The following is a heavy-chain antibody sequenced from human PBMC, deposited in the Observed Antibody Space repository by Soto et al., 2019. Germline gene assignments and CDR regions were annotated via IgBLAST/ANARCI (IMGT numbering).Heavy chain of an antibody. Sequence: GGSLRLSCAIFESTVSRDWMNWVRQAPGKGLEWVAHINQDGSEKYYVDSVKGRFTISRDSSKNTVSLEMTSLRAEDTAVYYCAKGGRQWLVTSDFNYWGQGALVTVSS. CDR1: ESTVSRDW. D-gene: IGHD6-19*01. CDR3: AKGGRQWLVTSDFNY. J-gene: IGHJ4*02. CDR2: INQDGSEK. V-gene: IGHV3-7*01.